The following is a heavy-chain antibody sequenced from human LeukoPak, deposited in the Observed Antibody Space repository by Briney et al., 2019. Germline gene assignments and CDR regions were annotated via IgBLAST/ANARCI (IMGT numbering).Heavy chain of an antibody. CDR2: ISSSGSTR. CDR3: AKDLDTAMIGKIDS. CDR1: GFTFTSYE. D-gene: IGHD5-18*01. V-gene: IGHV3-48*03. J-gene: IGHJ4*02. Sequence: PGGSLRLSCAASGFTFTSYEMNWVRQAPGKGLEWVAYISSSGSTRYYADSVKGRFTVSRDNSKNTLYLQVNSLRAEDTAVYYCAKDLDTAMIGKIDSWGQGTLVTVSS.